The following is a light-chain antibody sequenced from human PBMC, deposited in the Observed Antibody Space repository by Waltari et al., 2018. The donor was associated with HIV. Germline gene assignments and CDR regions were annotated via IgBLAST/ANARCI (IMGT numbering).Light chain of an antibody. V-gene: IGLV2-8*01. Sequence: QSALTQPPSASGSPGQSVTVSCTGTSSDIGYFNYVSWYQPHPGKAPKLLIYDVNKRPSGVPDRFSSSKAGATASLTVSGLLAEDEAEYYCAAYAGNNIVIFGGGTKVTV. J-gene: IGLJ2*01. CDR3: AAYAGNNIVI. CDR2: DVN. CDR1: SSDIGYFNY.